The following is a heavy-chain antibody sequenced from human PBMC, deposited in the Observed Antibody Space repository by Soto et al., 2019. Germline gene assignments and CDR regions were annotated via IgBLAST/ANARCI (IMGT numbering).Heavy chain of an antibody. D-gene: IGHD3-16*02. CDR1: GFSLSNSGVG. V-gene: IGHV2-5*01. J-gene: IGHJ4*02. Sequence: QITLKESGPTLVKPTQTLTLTCTFSGFSLSNSGVGVGWIRQPPGKALEWLALLYWNDDKRDSPSLKTMLTITKDSSKNQVVLTMTNMDPVDTATDYCARAPGYVWGSYRHGFDYWGQVHLVTVSS. CDR3: ARAPGYVWGSYRHGFDY. CDR2: LYWNDDK.